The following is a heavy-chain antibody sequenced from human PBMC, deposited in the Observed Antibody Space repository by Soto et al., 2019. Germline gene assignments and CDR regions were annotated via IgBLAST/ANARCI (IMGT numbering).Heavy chain of an antibody. D-gene: IGHD2-15*01. CDR1: GFTFSSYS. CDR3: GPQRVAATSIRFDP. J-gene: IGHJ5*02. Sequence: EVQLVESGGGLVQPGGSLRLSCAASGFTFSSYSMNWVRQAPGKGLEWVSYISSSSSTIYYADSVKGRFTISRDNAKNSLYLQMNSLRAEDTAVYYCGPQRVAATSIRFDPWGQGTLVTVSS. V-gene: IGHV3-48*01. CDR2: ISSSSSTI.